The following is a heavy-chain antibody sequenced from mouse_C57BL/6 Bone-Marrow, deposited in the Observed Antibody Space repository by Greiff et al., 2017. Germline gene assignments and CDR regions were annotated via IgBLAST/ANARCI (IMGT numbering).Heavy chain of an antibody. CDR2: IHPNSGST. CDR1: GYTFTSYW. CDR3: ARHDYDGAWFAY. D-gene: IGHD2-4*01. V-gene: IGHV1-64*01. Sequence: QVHVKQPGAELVKPGASVKLSCKASGYTFTSYWMHWVKQRPGQGLEWIGMIHPNSGSTNYNEKFKSKATLTVDKSSSTAYMQLSSLTSEDSAVYYCARHDYDGAWFAYWGQGTLVTVSA. J-gene: IGHJ3*01.